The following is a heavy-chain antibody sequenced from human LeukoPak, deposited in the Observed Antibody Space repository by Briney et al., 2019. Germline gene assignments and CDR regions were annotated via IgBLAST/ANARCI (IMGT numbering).Heavy chain of an antibody. D-gene: IGHD6-13*01. J-gene: IGHJ6*02. Sequence: VASVKVSCKASGYTFTSYSISWVRQAPGQGLEWMGWISAYNGNTNYAQKLQGRVTMTTDTSTSTAYMELRSLRSDDTAVYYCASSSSSWYLGYRYYYYGMDVWGQGTTVTVSS. CDR3: ASSSSSWYLGYRYYYYGMDV. CDR2: ISAYNGNT. CDR1: GYTFTSYS. V-gene: IGHV1-18*01.